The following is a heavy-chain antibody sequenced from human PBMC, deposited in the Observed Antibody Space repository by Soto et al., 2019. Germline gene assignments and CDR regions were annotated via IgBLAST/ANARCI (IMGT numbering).Heavy chain of an antibody. Sequence: QSGGSLRLSCAASGFTFSSYWMSWVRQAPGKGLEWVANIKQDGSEKYYVDSVKGRFTISRDNAKNSLYLQMNSLRAEDTAVYYCARRPSYYDSSGYSLNDAFDIWGQGTMVTVSS. J-gene: IGHJ3*02. V-gene: IGHV3-7*01. CDR3: ARRPSYYDSSGYSLNDAFDI. CDR1: GFTFSSYW. CDR2: IKQDGSEK. D-gene: IGHD3-22*01.